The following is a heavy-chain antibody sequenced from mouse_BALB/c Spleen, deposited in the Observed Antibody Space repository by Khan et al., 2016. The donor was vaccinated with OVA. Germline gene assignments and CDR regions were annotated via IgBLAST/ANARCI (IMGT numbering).Heavy chain of an antibody. D-gene: IGHD3-2*02. J-gene: IGHJ2*01. V-gene: IGHV1S132*01. CDR2: IYPGTNNT. CDR3: AREEALYYFDY. Sequence: VKLLESGAELVRPGASVKLSCKTSGYTFTSYWIHWVKQRSEQGLEWIARIYPGTNNTYYNEKLKDKATLTADKSSSTAYMQLSSLKSEDSAVYFCAREEALYYFDYWGQGTTLTVSS. CDR1: GYTFTSYW.